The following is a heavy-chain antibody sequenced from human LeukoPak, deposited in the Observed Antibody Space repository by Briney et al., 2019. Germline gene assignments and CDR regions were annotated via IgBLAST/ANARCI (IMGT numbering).Heavy chain of an antibody. CDR2: IIPIFGTA. CDR1: GGTFSSYA. Sequence: SVEVSCKASGGTFSSYANSWVRQAPGQGLEWMGGIIPIFGTANYAQKFQGRVTITADESTSTAYMELSSLRSEDTAVYYCARGGTYSGSYLSLDPTPPYYYYMDVWGKGTTVTISS. J-gene: IGHJ6*03. D-gene: IGHD1-26*01. CDR3: ARGGTYSGSYLSLDPTPPYYYYMDV. V-gene: IGHV1-69*13.